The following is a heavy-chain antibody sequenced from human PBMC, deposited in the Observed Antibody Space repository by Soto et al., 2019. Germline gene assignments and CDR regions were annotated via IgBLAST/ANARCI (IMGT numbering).Heavy chain of an antibody. J-gene: IGHJ5*02. CDR2: INMDGTKT. D-gene: IGHD3-22*01. Sequence: GGSLRLSCVASEFTFSKYWMHWVRQAPGKGLVWVSRINMDGTKTAYADSVKGRFTVTRDNANNTLYLQMNSLGVEDTAVYYCARDYYYDSRSSSVNWFDPWGQGTLVTVSS. CDR1: EFTFSKYW. V-gene: IGHV3-74*01. CDR3: ARDYYYDSRSSSVNWFDP.